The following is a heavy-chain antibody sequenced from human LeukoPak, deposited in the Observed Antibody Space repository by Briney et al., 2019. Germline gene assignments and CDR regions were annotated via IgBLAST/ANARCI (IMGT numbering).Heavy chain of an antibody. CDR3: ATSGFSGYDHPS. Sequence: GGSLRFSCAASGFTFRSYSMAWVRLARGKGLEWVSVIRGGADDTSYADSVKGRFTISRDNSKNTLFLQMDGLRVEDTAVYYCATSGFSGYDHPSWGQGTLVTVSS. D-gene: IGHD5-12*01. J-gene: IGHJ5*02. CDR2: IRGGADDT. V-gene: IGHV3-23*01. CDR1: GFTFRSYS.